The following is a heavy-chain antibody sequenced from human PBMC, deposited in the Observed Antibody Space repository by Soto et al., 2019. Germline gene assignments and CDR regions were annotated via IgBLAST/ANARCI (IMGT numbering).Heavy chain of an antibody. CDR2: INAGNGNT. J-gene: IGHJ4*02. V-gene: IGHV1-3*05. Sequence: QVQLVQSGAEEKKPGASVKVSCKASGYTFTSYAMHWVRQAPGQRLEWMGWINAGNGNTKYSQKFQGRVTITRDTYASTAYMELSSLRSADTAVYYCARSIVVVTALDSWGQGTLVTVSS. D-gene: IGHD2-21*02. CDR3: ARSIVVVTALDS. CDR1: GYTFTSYA.